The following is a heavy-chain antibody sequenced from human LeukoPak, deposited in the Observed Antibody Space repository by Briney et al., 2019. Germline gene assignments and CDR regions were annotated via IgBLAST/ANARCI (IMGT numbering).Heavy chain of an antibody. J-gene: IGHJ6*03. V-gene: IGHV3-23*01. D-gene: IGHD5-24*01. CDR3: AKDPAQDGYNRYYYYYMDV. CDR1: GFTFSHIG. Sequence: PGGSLRLSCEASGFTFSHIGMAWVRQAPGKGLEWVSSMHPNGVNTHYADSVKGRFTISRDNSKNTLYLQMNSLRAEDTAVYYCAKDPAQDGYNRYYYYYMDVWGKGTTVTISS. CDR2: MHPNGVNT.